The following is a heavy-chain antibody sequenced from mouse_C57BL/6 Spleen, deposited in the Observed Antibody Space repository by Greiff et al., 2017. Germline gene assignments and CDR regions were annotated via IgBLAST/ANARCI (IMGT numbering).Heavy chain of an antibody. CDR2: IYPGDGDT. V-gene: IGHV1-82*01. J-gene: IGHJ2*01. D-gene: IGHD2-4*01. Sequence: QVQLQQSGPELVKPGASVKISCKASGYAFSSSWMNWAKQRPGKGLEWIGRIYPGDGDTNYNGKFKGKATLTADKSSSTAYMQLSSLTSEDSAVYFCARLDDYTRGFDYWGQGTTLTVSS. CDR3: ARLDDYTRGFDY. CDR1: GYAFSSSW.